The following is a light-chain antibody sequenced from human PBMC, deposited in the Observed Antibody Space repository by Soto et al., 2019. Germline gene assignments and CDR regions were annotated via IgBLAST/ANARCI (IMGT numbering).Light chain of an antibody. CDR3: QQYGSSGT. J-gene: IGKJ1*01. V-gene: IGKV3-20*01. CDR1: QSVSNNY. Sequence: EIVLTQSPGTLPLSPWEIATLSCRASQSVSNNYLAWYQQQPGQAPRLLIYGASNRATGIPDRFSGSGSGKDFTLTISRLEPEDFAVYYCQQYGSSGTFGQGTKVDIK. CDR2: GAS.